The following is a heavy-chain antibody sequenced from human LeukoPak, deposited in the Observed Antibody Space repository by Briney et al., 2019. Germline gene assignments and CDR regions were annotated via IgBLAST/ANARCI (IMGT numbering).Heavy chain of an antibody. Sequence: SETVSLTCGVSGGSISSDDYSWSWIRQPPGKGLEWIGYIYQSRNTYYNPSLRSRVTISVDRSKNQFFLRLSSVTAADTAVYYCARYYGAYFDYWGQGTLVAVSS. CDR3: ARYYGAYFDY. CDR1: GGSISSDDYS. D-gene: IGHD4-17*01. CDR2: IYQSRNT. V-gene: IGHV4-30-2*01. J-gene: IGHJ4*02.